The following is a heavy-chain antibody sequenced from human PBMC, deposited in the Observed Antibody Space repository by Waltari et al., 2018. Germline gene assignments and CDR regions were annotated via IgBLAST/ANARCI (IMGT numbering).Heavy chain of an antibody. Sequence: QVQLQESGPGLVKPSETLSLTCTVSGGSISSYYWSWIRQPPGKGLEWIGYIYYSGSTNYNPSLKSRVTISVDTSKNQFSLKLSSVTAADTAVYYCARAGYYDILTGNRRYMDVWGKGTTVTISS. J-gene: IGHJ6*03. CDR2: IYYSGST. CDR3: ARAGYYDILTGNRRYMDV. D-gene: IGHD3-9*01. CDR1: GGSISSYY. V-gene: IGHV4-59*01.